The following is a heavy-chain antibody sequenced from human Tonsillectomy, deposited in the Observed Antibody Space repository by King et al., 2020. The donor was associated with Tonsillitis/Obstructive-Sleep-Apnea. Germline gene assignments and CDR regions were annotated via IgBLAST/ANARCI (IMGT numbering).Heavy chain of an antibody. CDR2: IKSKTDGGTT. CDR1: GFTFSNAW. Sequence: VQLVESGGGLVKPGGSLRLSCAASGFTFSNAWMNWVRQAPGKGLEWVGRIKSKTDGGTTDYAAPVKGRFTISRADSKNTLYLQMNSLKTEDTAVYYCTTEPYYDYVLGSYRYPNFDYWGQGTLVTVSS. V-gene: IGHV3-15*07. CDR3: TTEPYYDYVLGSYRYPNFDY. D-gene: IGHD3-16*02. J-gene: IGHJ4*02.